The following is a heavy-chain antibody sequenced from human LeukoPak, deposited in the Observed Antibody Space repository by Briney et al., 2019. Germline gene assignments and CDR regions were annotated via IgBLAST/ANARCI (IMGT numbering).Heavy chain of an antibody. CDR1: GFTFSAYW. CDR2: IHSDGGIT. J-gene: IGHJ4*02. Sequence: RPGGSLRLSCAASGFTFSAYWMPWVRQAPGEGLVWVSRIHSDGGITTYADSVKGRFTISRDNAKNTLYLQMSSLRAEDTAVHYCARPGDGFDYWGQGTLVTVSS. D-gene: IGHD1-1*01. V-gene: IGHV3-74*01. CDR3: ARPGDGFDY.